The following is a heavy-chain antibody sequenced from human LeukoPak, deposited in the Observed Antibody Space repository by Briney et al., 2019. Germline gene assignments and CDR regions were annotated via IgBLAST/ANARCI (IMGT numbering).Heavy chain of an antibody. CDR3: ARVPRSIAAVTP. D-gene: IGHD6-13*01. Sequence: SETLSLTCTVSGGFISSGSYYWSWIRQPAGKGLEWIGRIYTSGSTNYNPSLKSRVTISVDTSKNQFSLKLSSVTAADTAVYYCARVPRSIAAVTPWGQGTLVTVSS. J-gene: IGHJ4*02. CDR1: GGFISSGSYY. CDR2: IYTSGST. V-gene: IGHV4-61*02.